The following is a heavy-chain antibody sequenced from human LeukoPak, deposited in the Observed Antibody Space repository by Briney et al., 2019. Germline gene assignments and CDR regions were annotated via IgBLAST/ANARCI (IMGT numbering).Heavy chain of an antibody. D-gene: IGHD6-6*01. J-gene: IGHJ4*02. CDR2: ISYDGSNK. CDR1: GFTFSSYG. CDR3: AREYSSSTGKASDY. Sequence: GRSLRLSCAASGFTFSSYGMHWVRQAPGKGLEWVAVISYDGSNKYYADSVKGRFTISRDNSKNTLYLQMNSLRAEDTAMYYCAREYSSSTGKASDYWGQGTLVTVSS. V-gene: IGHV3-30*03.